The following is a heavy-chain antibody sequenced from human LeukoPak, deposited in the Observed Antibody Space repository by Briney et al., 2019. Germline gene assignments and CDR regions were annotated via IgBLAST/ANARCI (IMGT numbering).Heavy chain of an antibody. J-gene: IGHJ6*02. CDR2: IYSGGST. CDR1: GFTVSSNY. V-gene: IGHV3-53*01. Sequence: GGPLRLSCAASGFTVSSNYMSWVRQAPGKGLEWVSVIYSGGSTYYADSVKGRFTISRDNSKNTLYLQMNSLRAEDTAVYYCARESSSWYRGYGMDVWGQGTTVTVSS. D-gene: IGHD6-13*01. CDR3: ARESSSWYRGYGMDV.